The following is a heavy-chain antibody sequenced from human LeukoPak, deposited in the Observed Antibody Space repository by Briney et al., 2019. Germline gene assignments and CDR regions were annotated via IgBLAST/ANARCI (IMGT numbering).Heavy chain of an antibody. Sequence: GGSLRLSCAASGFTFDDYAMHWVRQAPGKGLEWVSGISWNSGSIGYADSVKGRFTISRDNAKNSLYLQMNSLRAEDTALYYCARGYYYDSSGFYAFDIWGQGTMVTVSS. D-gene: IGHD3-22*01. CDR1: GFTFDDYA. J-gene: IGHJ3*02. CDR2: ISWNSGSI. V-gene: IGHV3-9*01. CDR3: ARGYYYDSSGFYAFDI.